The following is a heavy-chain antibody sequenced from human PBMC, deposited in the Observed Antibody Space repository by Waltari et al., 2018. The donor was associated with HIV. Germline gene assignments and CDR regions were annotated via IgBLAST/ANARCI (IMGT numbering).Heavy chain of an antibody. CDR2: IKQDGTER. Sequence: DVYLVESGGGLVQPGGSLRLSCAVSGFSFSTYWMSWVRQAPGKGLEWVADIKQDGTERHYVDSVEGRFNISRDNTNKILYLQLDNLRDEDTAVYYCATEGFWSGYRLDYWGQGTLVIVSS. J-gene: IGHJ4*01. V-gene: IGHV3-7*01. D-gene: IGHD3-3*01. CDR3: ATEGFWSGYRLDY. CDR1: GFSFSTYW.